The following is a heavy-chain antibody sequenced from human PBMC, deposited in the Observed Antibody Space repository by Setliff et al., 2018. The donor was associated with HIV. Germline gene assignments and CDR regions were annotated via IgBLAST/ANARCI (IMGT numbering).Heavy chain of an antibody. Sequence: SETLSLTCTVSGGSISTYYWSWIRQPPGKGLEWIGRIYTSGSTNYNPSLKSRVTISIDTSKNQFSLKLSSVTAADTAVYFCARGRGSSSSWPIDYWGQGTLVTVSS. CDR2: IYTSGST. J-gene: IGHJ4*02. CDR1: GGSISTYY. V-gene: IGHV4-4*07. D-gene: IGHD6-13*01. CDR3: ARGRGSSSSWPIDY.